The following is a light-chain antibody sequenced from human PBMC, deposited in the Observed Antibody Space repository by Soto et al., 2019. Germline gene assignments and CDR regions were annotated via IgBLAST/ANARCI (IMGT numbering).Light chain of an antibody. CDR2: GAS. CDR3: QQYNNWPPG. CDR1: QSVSSN. J-gene: IGKJ5*01. V-gene: IGKV3-15*01. Sequence: EIVMTQSPATLSVSPGERATLSCWASQSVSSNLAWYQQKPGQAPRLLIYGASTSASGIPARFSGSGSGTEFTLTVSSLQSDDIAVYYCQQYNNWPPGFGQGTRLEIK.